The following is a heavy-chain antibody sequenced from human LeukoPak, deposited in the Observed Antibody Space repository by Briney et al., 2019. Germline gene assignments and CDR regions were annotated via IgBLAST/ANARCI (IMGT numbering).Heavy chain of an antibody. CDR1: GFTFGSFS. Sequence: GGPLRLSCAASGFTFGSFSMTWVRQAQGKGLEWAQSIISRSSYIYYADSVKGRFTISRDNAKNSLYLQMNSLRAEDTAVYYCARDNPDRYCSSTSCYQDYWGQGTLVTVSS. V-gene: IGHV3-21*01. CDR2: IISRSSYI. D-gene: IGHD2-2*01. CDR3: ARDNPDRYCSSTSCYQDY. J-gene: IGHJ4*02.